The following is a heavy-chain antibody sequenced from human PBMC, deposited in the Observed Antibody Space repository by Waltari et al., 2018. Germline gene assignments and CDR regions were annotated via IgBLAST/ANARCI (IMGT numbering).Heavy chain of an antibody. CDR1: GGTFSSYA. CDR2: VIPIFGKA. D-gene: IGHD6-19*01. V-gene: IGHV1-69*01. CDR3: SVDAGYSSGYDAFDI. Sequence: QVQLVQSGAEVKKPGSSVKVSCKASGGTFSSYAISWVRQAPGQGLEWMGGVIPIFGKANYAQKCQGRVTITADESTSTAYMELSSLRSEDTAVYYCSVDAGYSSGYDAFDIWGQGTMVTVSS. J-gene: IGHJ3*02.